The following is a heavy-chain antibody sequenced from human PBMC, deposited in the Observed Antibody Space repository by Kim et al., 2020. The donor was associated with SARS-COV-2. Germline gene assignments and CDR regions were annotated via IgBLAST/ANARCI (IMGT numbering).Heavy chain of an antibody. CDR1: GSTFSSYA. Sequence: GGSLRLSCAASGSTFSSYAMHWVRQAPGKGLEWVAVISYDGSNKYYADSVKGRFTISRDNSKNTLYLQMNSLRAEDTAVYYCARVGSGTNREGYFQHWGQGTLVTVSS. CDR2: ISYDGSNK. D-gene: IGHD1-26*01. V-gene: IGHV3-30-3*01. CDR3: ARVGSGTNREGYFQH. J-gene: IGHJ1*01.